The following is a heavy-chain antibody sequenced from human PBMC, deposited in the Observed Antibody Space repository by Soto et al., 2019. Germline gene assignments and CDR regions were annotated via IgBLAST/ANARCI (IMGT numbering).Heavy chain of an antibody. V-gene: IGHV4-59*02. CDR3: ARAPGLGVAHMDS. Sequence: QVQLQESGPGLVKPSETLSVTCTVSGGSVTGFYWSWIRQPPGKGLECIGYIFHSGSSNYNPSLKSRVTISVDTSKSQLSLRLTSVTAADTAVYYCARAPGLGVAHMDSWGQGTLVTVSS. CDR2: IFHSGSS. CDR1: GGSVTGFY. D-gene: IGHD6-19*01. J-gene: IGHJ4*02.